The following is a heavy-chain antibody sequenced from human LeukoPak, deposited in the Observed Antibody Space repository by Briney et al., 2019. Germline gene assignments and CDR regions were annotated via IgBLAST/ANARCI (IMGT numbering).Heavy chain of an antibody. J-gene: IGHJ4*02. D-gene: IGHD3-16*01. V-gene: IGHV1-69*04. CDR2: IIPILGIA. CDR3: AGSSARGGNDY. Sequence: ASVKVSCKASGGTFSSYAISWVRQAPGQGLEWMGRIIPILGIANYAQKFQGRVTITADKSTSTAYMELSSLRSEDTAVYYCAGSSARGGNDYWGQGTLVTVSS. CDR1: GGTFSSYA.